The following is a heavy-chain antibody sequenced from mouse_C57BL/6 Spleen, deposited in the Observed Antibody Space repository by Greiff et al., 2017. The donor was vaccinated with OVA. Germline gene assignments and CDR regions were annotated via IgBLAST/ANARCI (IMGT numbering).Heavy chain of an antibody. V-gene: IGHV1-82*01. J-gene: IGHJ4*01. D-gene: IGHD1-1*01. CDR1: GYAFSSSW. Sequence: VQRVESGPELVKPGASVKISCKASGYAFSSSWMNWVKQRPGKGLEWIGRIYPGDGDTNYNGKFKGKATLTADKSSSTAYMQLSSLTSEDSAVYFCARRGYGSSYYAMDYWGQGTSVTVSS. CDR2: IYPGDGDT. CDR3: ARRGYGSSYYAMDY.